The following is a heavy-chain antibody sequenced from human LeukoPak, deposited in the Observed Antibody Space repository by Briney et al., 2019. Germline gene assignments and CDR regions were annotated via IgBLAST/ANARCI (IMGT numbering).Heavy chain of an antibody. J-gene: IGHJ4*02. CDR1: GFTFSSYW. Sequence: GGSLRLSCAASGFTFSSYWMSWVRQAPGKGLEWVANIKQDGSEKYYVDSAKGRFTISRDNAKSSLYLQMNSLRAQDTARYYCSREEYGDYFAYWGQGALVTVSS. CDR3: SREEYGDYFAY. D-gene: IGHD4-17*01. V-gene: IGHV3-7*01. CDR2: IKQDGSEK.